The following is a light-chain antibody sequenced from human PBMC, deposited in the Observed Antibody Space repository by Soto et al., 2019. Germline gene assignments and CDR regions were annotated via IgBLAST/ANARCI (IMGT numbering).Light chain of an antibody. CDR3: QQSYSTPLYT. V-gene: IGKV1-39*01. J-gene: IGKJ2*01. CDR1: QSISSY. Sequence: DIQMTQSPSSLSASVGDRVTITCRASQSISSYLNWYQQKPGKAPKLLIYAASSLQSGVPSRFSGSGSGTDFTLLISSLEPEDFATYYCQQSYSTPLYTFGQGTRLEIK. CDR2: AAS.